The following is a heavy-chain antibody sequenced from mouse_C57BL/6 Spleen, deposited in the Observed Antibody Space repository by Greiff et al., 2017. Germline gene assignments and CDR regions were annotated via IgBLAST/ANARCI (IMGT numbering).Heavy chain of an antibody. CDR2: IDPNSGGT. CDR1: GYTFTSYW. Sequence: QVQLQQPGAELVKPGASVKLSCKASGYTFTSYWMHWVKQRPGRGLEWIGTIDPNSGGTKYNEKFKSKATLTVDKSSSTAYMQLSSLTSEDSAVYYSARVGGNYDPDYWGKGTTLTVSS. J-gene: IGHJ2*01. D-gene: IGHD1-1*01. V-gene: IGHV1-72*01. CDR3: ARVGGNYDPDY.